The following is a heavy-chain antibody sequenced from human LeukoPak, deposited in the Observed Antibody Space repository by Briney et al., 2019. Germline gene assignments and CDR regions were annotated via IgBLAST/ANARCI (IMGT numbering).Heavy chain of an antibody. CDR3: ARGHSNCSPTSCYFPSDY. V-gene: IGHV4-59*01. Sequence: PSETLSLTCTVSGASISSYYWSWIRQPPGKGLEWIGYIYNSGRTNYNPSLKSRVTISVDTSKNQFSLRLNSVTAADTAVYYCARGHSNCSPTSCYFPSDYWGQGTLSPSPQ. CDR2: IYNSGRT. D-gene: IGHD2-2*01. CDR1: GASISSYY. J-gene: IGHJ4*02.